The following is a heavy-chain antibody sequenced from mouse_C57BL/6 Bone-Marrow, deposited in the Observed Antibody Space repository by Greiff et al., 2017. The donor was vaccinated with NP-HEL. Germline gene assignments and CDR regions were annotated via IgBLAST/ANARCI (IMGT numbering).Heavy chain of an antibody. Sequence: QVQLQQSGAELVRPGASVKLSCKASGYTFTDYYINWVKQRPGQGLEWIARIYPGSGNTYYNEKFKGKATLTAEKSSSTAYMQLSSLTSEDSAVYVCARGDDYDEAWFAYWGQGTLVTVSA. CDR2: IYPGSGNT. CDR3: ARGDDYDEAWFAY. V-gene: IGHV1-76*01. J-gene: IGHJ3*01. D-gene: IGHD2-4*01. CDR1: GYTFTDYY.